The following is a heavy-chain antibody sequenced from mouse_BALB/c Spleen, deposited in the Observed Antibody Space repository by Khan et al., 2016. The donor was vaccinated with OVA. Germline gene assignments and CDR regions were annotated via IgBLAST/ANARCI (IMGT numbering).Heavy chain of an antibody. D-gene: IGHD1-1*01. CDR3: SPVGTYYVSFAY. V-gene: IGHV1S136*01. J-gene: IGHJ3*01. CDR2: IYPFNDDT. Sequence: EVQLQESGPELVKPGASVKMSCKASGYTFTSYVMHWVKQKPGLGLEWIGYIYPFNDDTKYTEKFNGKATLTSDRSSSTAYMVLSSLTSEDSAVFCCSPVGTYYVSFAYWGQGTLVTVSA. CDR1: GYTFTSYV.